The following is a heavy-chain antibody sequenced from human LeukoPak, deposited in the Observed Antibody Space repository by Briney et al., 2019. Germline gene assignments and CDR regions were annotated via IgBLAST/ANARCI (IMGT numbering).Heavy chain of an antibody. V-gene: IGHV3-23*01. CDR1: GFTFSSYA. D-gene: IGHD2-15*01. CDR3: AREYCSGGSCWYYYYYYMDV. Sequence: GGSLRLSCAASGFTFSSYAMSWVRQAPGKGLEWVSAISGSGGSTYYADSVKGRFTISRDNSKNTLYLQMNSLRAEDTAVYYCAREYCSGGSCWYYYYYYMDVWGKGTTVTVSS. J-gene: IGHJ6*03. CDR2: ISGSGGST.